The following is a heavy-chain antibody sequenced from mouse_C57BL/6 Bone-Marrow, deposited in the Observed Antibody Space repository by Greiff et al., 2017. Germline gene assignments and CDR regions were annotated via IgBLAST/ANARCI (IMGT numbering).Heavy chain of an antibody. CDR1: GYTFTDYE. J-gene: IGHJ2*01. CDR2: IDPETGGT. CDR3: TSYSGYFDY. V-gene: IGHV1-15*01. Sequence: VQLQQSGAELVRPGASVTLSCKASGYTFTDYEMHWVKQTPVHGLEWIGAIDPETGGTAYNQKIKGKAILTADKSSSTAYMELRSLTSEDSAVYYCTSYSGYFDYWGQGTTLTVSS. D-gene: IGHD2-12*01.